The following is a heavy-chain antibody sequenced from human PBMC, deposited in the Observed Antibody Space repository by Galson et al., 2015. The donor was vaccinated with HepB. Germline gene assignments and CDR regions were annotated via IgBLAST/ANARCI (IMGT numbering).Heavy chain of an antibody. V-gene: IGHV1-2*06. CDR2: INPNSGGT. Sequence: SVKVSCKASGYTFTGYYMHWVRQAPGQGLEWMGRINPNSGGTNYAQKFQGRVTMTRDTSISTAYMELSRLRSDDTAVYYCARDHPPLSGSYYSFSADAFDIWGQGTMVTVSS. CDR3: ARDHPPLSGSYYSFSADAFDI. J-gene: IGHJ3*02. CDR1: GYTFTGYY. D-gene: IGHD1-26*01.